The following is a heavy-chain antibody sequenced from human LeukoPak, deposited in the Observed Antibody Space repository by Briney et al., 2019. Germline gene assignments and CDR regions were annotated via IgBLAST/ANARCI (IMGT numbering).Heavy chain of an antibody. CDR2: ISGSGGST. D-gene: IGHD6-6*01. CDR1: GFTFSSYA. Sequence: PGGSLRLSCAASGFTFSSYAMSWVRQAPGKGLEWVSAISGSGGSTYYADSVKGRFTISRDNSKNTLYLQMNSLRAEDTAVYYCARGHLLSSYSSSQGDDYWGQGTLVTVSS. J-gene: IGHJ4*02. CDR3: ARGHLLSSYSSSQGDDY. V-gene: IGHV3-23*01.